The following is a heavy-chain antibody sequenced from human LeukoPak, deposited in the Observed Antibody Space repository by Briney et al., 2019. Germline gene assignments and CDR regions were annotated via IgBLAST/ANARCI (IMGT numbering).Heavy chain of an antibody. D-gene: IGHD3-22*01. CDR3: ARRSDDYDSSAYYH. CDR2: INPNNGNL. Sequence: ASVTVSCTASGYTFGSDDINWVRQATGQGLEWMGWINPNNGNLGYAQKFQGRVTITRNTPISTAYMELSSLTSEDTAVYYCARRSDDYDSSAYYHWGQGTLVTVSS. CDR1: GYTFGSDD. J-gene: IGHJ4*02. V-gene: IGHV1-8*03.